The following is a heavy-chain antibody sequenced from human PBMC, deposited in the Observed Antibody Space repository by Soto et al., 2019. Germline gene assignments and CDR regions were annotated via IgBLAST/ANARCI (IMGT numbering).Heavy chain of an antibody. J-gene: IGHJ1*01. V-gene: IGHV3-23*01. D-gene: IGHD3-22*01. CDR3: AKCGYDRSGRLLSYFQH. CDR2: ISGSGGGT. CDR1: GFTFNIYA. Sequence: GGSLRLSCAASGFTFNIYAMSWVRQAPGKGLEWVSAISGSGGGTYYADSVEGRFTISRDNSNNTLYLQMSSLRAEDTAVYYCAKCGYDRSGRLLSYFQHWGQGTLVTVSS.